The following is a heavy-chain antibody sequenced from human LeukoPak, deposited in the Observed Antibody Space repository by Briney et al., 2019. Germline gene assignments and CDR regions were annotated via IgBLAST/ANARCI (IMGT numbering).Heavy chain of an antibody. J-gene: IGHJ4*02. Sequence: GGSLRLSCAASGFTFSSSGMHWVRQAPGKGLEWVAVISYDGRNKYYADSVKGRFTISRDNSRNTLYLQMNSLRTEDTAVYFCAKDSCGGDCYWTDNWGQGTLVTVSS. CDR2: ISYDGRNK. CDR3: AKDSCGGDCYWTDN. V-gene: IGHV3-30*18. CDR1: GFTFSSSG. D-gene: IGHD2-21*02.